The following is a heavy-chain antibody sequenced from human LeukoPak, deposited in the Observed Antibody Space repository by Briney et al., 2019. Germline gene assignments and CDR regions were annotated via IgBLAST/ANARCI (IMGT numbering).Heavy chain of an antibody. CDR2: MYTSGST. J-gene: IGHJ4*02. V-gene: IGHV4-4*07. CDR3: ARENSGSYREFDY. Sequence: SETLSLTCTVSGGSISSYYWSWIRQPAGKRLEWIGRMYTSGSTNYNPSLKSRVTMSVDTSKNQFSLKLSFVTAADTAVFYCARENSGSYREFDYWGQGTLVTVSS. D-gene: IGHD1-26*01. CDR1: GGSISSYY.